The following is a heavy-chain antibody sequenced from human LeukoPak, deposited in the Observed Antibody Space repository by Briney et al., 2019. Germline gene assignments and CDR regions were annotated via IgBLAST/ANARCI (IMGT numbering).Heavy chain of an antibody. CDR3: ARGSNVLRYFDWSNWFDP. CDR1: GGSFSGYY. CDR2: IN. J-gene: IGHJ5*02. V-gene: IGHV4-34*01. D-gene: IGHD3-9*01. Sequence: SETLSLTCAVYGGSFSGYYWSWIRQPPGKGLEWIGEINPSLKSRVTISVDTSKNQFSLKLSSVTAADTAVYYCARGSNVLRYFDWSNWFDPWGQGTLVTVSS.